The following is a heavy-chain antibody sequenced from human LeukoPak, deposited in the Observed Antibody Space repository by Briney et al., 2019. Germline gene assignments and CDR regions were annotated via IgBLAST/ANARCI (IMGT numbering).Heavy chain of an antibody. V-gene: IGHV1-46*01. CDR3: AREPTAGSCYFDY. Sequence: WASVKVSCKASGDTFSSSHIHWVRQAPGQGLEWMGLINPSGGTSHSNTIQGRVTLTRDTSTSTLYMELNSLRSEDTAVYYCAREPTAGSCYFDYWGQGALVTVSS. CDR2: INPSGGT. CDR1: GDTFSSSH. D-gene: IGHD3-10*01. J-gene: IGHJ4*02.